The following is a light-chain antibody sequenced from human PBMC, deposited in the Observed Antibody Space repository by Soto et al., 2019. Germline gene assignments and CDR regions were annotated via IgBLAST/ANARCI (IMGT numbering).Light chain of an antibody. V-gene: IGKV3-15*01. J-gene: IGKJ1*01. CDR2: GAS. CDR1: QSVSSN. Sequence: EIVVTQSPATLSVSPGERATLSCRASQSVSSNLAWYQQKPGQAPRLLIYGASTRATGIPARFSGSGSGTGFTLTISSLQSEDFAVYYCQQYNNWPGTFGQGTKVDIK. CDR3: QQYNNWPGT.